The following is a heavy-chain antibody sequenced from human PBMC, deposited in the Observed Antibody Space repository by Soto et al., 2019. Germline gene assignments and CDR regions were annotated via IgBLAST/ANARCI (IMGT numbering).Heavy chain of an antibody. J-gene: IGHJ6*02. CDR1: GFTFRNAW. V-gene: IGHV3-15*07. D-gene: IGHD3-10*01. CDR2: IKSKTDGGTT. Sequence: SCAASGFTFRNAWMNWVRQAPGKGLEWVGRIKSKTDGGTTDYAAPVKGRFTISRDDSKNTLYLQMNSLKTEDTAVYYCTTDSVVPMVRGVQKPIPYYYYYYGMDVWGQGTTVTVSS. CDR3: TTDSVVPMVRGVQKPIPYYYYYYGMDV.